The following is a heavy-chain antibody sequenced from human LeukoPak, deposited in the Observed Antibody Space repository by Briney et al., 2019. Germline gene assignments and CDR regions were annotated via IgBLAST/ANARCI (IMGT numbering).Heavy chain of an antibody. CDR3: ARVNTMVRGAIVFGY. CDR2: INPNSGGT. Sequence: ASVKVSCKASGGTLSNYAISWVRQAPGQGLEWMGWINPNSGGTNYAQKFQGRVTMTRDTSISTAYMELSRLRSDDTAVYYCARVNTMVRGAIVFGYWGQGTLVTVSS. V-gene: IGHV1-2*02. J-gene: IGHJ4*02. CDR1: GGTLSNYA. D-gene: IGHD3-10*01.